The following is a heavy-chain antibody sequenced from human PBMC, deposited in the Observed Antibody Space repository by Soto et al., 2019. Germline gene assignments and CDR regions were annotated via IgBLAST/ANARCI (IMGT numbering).Heavy chain of an antibody. D-gene: IGHD1-20*01. Sequence: GGSLRLSCAASGFTFSSYAMHWVRQAPGKGLEYVSAISSNGGSTYYANSVKGRFTISRDNSKNTLYLQMGRLRAEDMAVYYCARVLVITGTTRWFGAFDIWGQGTMVTVSS. CDR1: GFTFSSYA. CDR2: ISSNGGST. CDR3: ARVLVITGTTRWFGAFDI. J-gene: IGHJ3*02. V-gene: IGHV3-64*01.